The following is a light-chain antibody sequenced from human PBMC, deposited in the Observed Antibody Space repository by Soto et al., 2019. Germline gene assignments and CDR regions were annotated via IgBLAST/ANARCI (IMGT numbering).Light chain of an antibody. V-gene: IGKV3-15*01. J-gene: IGKJ2*01. CDR2: GAS. CDR3: QQYNNWPLYT. Sequence: EIVMTQSPATLSVSPGERATLSCRASQSVSSNLAWYQQKPGQAPRLLIYGASTRATGIPARFSGRGSGTGFTLTISSLQAKDFAVYYCQQYNNWPLYTFGQGTKLEIK. CDR1: QSVSSN.